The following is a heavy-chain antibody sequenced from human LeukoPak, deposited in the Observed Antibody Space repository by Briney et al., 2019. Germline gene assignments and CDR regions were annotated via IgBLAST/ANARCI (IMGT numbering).Heavy chain of an antibody. V-gene: IGHV1-8*01. CDR2: MNPNSGNT. Sequence: ASVTVSCKASGYTFTSFDINWVRQAPGQGLEWMGWMNPNSGNTGYAQKFQGRVTMAMNTSISTAYIELRSLRSEDTAVYYCARGPQWRGDYYYMDIWGKGTTVTVSS. J-gene: IGHJ6*03. D-gene: IGHD6-19*01. CDR1: GYTFTSFD. CDR3: ARGPQWRGDYYYMDI.